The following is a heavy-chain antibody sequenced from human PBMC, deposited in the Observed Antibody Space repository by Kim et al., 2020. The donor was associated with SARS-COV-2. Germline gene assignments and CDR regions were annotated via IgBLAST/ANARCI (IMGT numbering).Heavy chain of an antibody. D-gene: IGHD3-22*01. J-gene: IGHJ4*02. CDR3: ARSEGYDSSGYPSGDY. CDR1: GGTFSSYA. CDR2: IIPIFGTA. V-gene: IGHV1-69*13. Sequence: SVKVSCKASGGTFSSYAISWVRQAPGQGLERMGGIIPIFGTANYAQKFQGRVTITADESTSTAYMELSSLSSEDTAVYYCARSEGYDSSGYPSGDYWGQGTLVTASS.